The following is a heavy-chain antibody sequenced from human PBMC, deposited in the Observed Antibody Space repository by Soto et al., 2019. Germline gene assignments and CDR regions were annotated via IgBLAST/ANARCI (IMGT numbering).Heavy chain of an antibody. V-gene: IGHV5-51*01. D-gene: IGHD6-6*01. CDR1: GYSFTSYW. J-gene: IGHJ5*02. CDR2: IYPGDSDT. CDR3: ARHYAVAARLRANWFDP. Sequence: PGESLKISCKGSGYSFTSYWIGWVRQMPGKGLEWMGIIYPGDSDTRYSPSFQGQVTISADKSISTAYLQWSSLKASDTAMYYCARHYAVAARLRANWFDPWGQGTLVTVSS.